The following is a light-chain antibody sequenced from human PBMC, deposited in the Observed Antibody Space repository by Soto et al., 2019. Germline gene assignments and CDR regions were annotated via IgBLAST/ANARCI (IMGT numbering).Light chain of an antibody. V-gene: IGLV2-14*01. CDR3: ISYISSSALYV. CDR2: EVS. Sequence: QSALTQPASVSGSPGPSITISCTGTISDIAGSNYVSWYQHHPGKAPKLRIYEVSNRTSGVSNRFSGSKSVNTASLNISGLQAEDEYDYSFISYISSSALYVFGTGTTVTV. CDR1: ISDIAGSNY. J-gene: IGLJ1*01.